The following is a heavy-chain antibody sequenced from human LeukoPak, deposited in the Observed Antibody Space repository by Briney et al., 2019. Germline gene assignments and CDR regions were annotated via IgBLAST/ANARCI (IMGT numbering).Heavy chain of an antibody. CDR2: TYYRSKWYN. Sequence: SQTLSLTCAISGDSVSSNSAAWNWIRQSPSRGLEWLGRTYYRSKWYNDYAVSVKSRITINPDTPKNQFSLQLNSVTPEDTAVYYCARVTEDYSNYDGYFDYWGQGTLVTVSS. J-gene: IGHJ4*02. V-gene: IGHV6-1*01. D-gene: IGHD4-11*01. CDR3: ARVTEDYSNYDGYFDY. CDR1: GDSVSSNSAA.